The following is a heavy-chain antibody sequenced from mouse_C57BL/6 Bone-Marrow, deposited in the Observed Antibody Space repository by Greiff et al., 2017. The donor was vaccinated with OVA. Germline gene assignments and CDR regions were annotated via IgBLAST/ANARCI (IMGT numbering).Heavy chain of an antibody. CDR2: IYPLIGKT. J-gene: IGHJ2*01. V-gene: IGHV1-11*01. CDR1: GYTFTDHI. Sequence: LQQSGAELASPGASVTLSCKASGYTFTDHIMNWVKRRPDQGLGWIGGIYPLIGKTNSNQKFMGKATYSVDQSSSTVYMVVNSLTSEDPAVYYCGNGNFPPSYWGQGTTLTVSS. CDR3: GNGNFPPSY. D-gene: IGHD2-1*01.